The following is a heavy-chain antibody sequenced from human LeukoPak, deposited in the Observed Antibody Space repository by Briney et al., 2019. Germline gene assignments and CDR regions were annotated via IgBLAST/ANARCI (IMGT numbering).Heavy chain of an antibody. CDR2: INHSGST. J-gene: IGHJ1*01. CDR3: ARYLDYGGNSRVFQH. V-gene: IGHV4-34*01. Sequence: SETLSLTCAVYGGSFSGYYWSWIRQPPGKGLERIGEINHSGSTNYNPSLKSRVTISVDTSKNQFSLKLSSVTAADTAVYYCARYLDYGGNSRVFQHWGQGTLVTVSS. D-gene: IGHD4-23*01. CDR1: GGSFSGYY.